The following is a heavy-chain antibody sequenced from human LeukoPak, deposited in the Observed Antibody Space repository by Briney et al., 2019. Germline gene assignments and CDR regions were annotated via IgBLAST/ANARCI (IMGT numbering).Heavy chain of an antibody. D-gene: IGHD4-17*01. V-gene: IGHV3-7*04. J-gene: IGHJ4*02. CDR1: GFTFSSYW. CDR2: IKYDGSEK. Sequence: GGSLRLSCEASGFTFSSYWVSWVRQAPGKGVEWVANIKYDGSEKYYVDSVKGRFTISRDNAKNSLYLQMSSLGADDTAVYYCARGGRTMVTYWGQGTLVTVSS. CDR3: ARGGRTMVTY.